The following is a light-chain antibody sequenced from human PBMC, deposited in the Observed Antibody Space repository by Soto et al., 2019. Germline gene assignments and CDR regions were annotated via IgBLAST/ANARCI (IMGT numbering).Light chain of an antibody. CDR2: SHN. CDR1: SSNIGSNT. J-gene: IGLJ2*01. CDR3: AAWDDSLNGPV. Sequence: QSVLTQPPSASGTPGQRVSISCSGSSSNIGSNTVNWSQQLPGTAPKLLIYSHNQRPSGVPDRFSGSKSGTSASLAISGLQSEDEADYYCAAWDDSLNGPVFGGGTKVTVL. V-gene: IGLV1-44*01.